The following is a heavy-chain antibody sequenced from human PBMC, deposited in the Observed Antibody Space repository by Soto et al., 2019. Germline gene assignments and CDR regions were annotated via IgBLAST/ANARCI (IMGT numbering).Heavy chain of an antibody. CDR1: GYTFTSYA. CDR3: ARRRGYSSGRFDP. Sequence: QVQLVQSGAEVKKPGVSVKVSCKASGYTFTSYAMHWVRQAPGQRLEWMGWINAGNGNTKYSQKFQGRVTITRDTSASTAYMELSSLRSEDTAVYYCARRRGYSSGRFDPWGQGTLVTVSS. CDR2: INAGNGNT. J-gene: IGHJ5*02. V-gene: IGHV1-3*01. D-gene: IGHD6-25*01.